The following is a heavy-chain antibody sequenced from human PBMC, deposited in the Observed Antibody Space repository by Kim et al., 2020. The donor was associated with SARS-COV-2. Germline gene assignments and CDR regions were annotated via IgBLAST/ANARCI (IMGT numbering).Heavy chain of an antibody. J-gene: IGHJ6*02. V-gene: IGHV1-69*13. CDR3: ARGAQPEFGELFRSIPYYYYGMDV. D-gene: IGHD3-10*01. CDR2: IIPIFGTA. CDR1: GGTFSSYA. Sequence: SVKVSCKASGGTFSSYAISWVRQAPGQGLEWMGGIIPIFGTANYAQKLQGRVTITADESTSTAYMELSSLRSEDTAVYYCARGAQPEFGELFRSIPYYYYGMDVWGQGTTVTVSS.